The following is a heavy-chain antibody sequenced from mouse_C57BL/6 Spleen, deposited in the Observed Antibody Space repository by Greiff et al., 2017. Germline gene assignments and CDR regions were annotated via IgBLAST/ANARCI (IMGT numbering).Heavy chain of an antibody. CDR2: LRSKSNNYAT. CDR3: VRGDYSNSFAY. D-gene: IGHD2-5*01. V-gene: IGHV10-1*01. CDR1: GFSFNTYA. J-gene: IGHJ3*01. Sequence: DADGGLVQPKGSLKLSCAASGFSFNTYAMNWVRQAPGTGLDWVARLRSKSNNYATYYADSVKDRFTISRDDSESMLYLQMNNLKTEDTAMYYCVRGDYSNSFAYWGQGTLVTVSA.